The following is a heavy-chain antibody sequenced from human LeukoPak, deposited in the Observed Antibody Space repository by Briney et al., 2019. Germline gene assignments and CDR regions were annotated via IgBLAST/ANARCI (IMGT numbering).Heavy chain of an antibody. CDR2: INTNTGNP. V-gene: IGHV7-4-1*02. CDR1: GYTFTSYA. J-gene: IGHJ6*02. Sequence: ASVKVSCKASGYTFTSYAMNWVRQAPGQGLEWMGWINTNTGNPTYARGFTGRFVFSLDTSVSTAYLQISSLKAEDTAVYYCARDINQYSSSWYFSFYYGMDVWGQGTTVTVSS. D-gene: IGHD6-13*01. CDR3: ARDINQYSSSWYFSFYYGMDV.